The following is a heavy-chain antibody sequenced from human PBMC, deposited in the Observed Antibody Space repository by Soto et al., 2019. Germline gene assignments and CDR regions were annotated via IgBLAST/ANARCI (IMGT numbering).Heavy chain of an antibody. CDR3: ARGVRSAWYNILDY. V-gene: IGHV4-59*01. J-gene: IGHJ4*02. CDR1: CGSIISYY. CDR2: IYDSGST. Sequence: SETLSLTCTLSCGSIISYYWYWIRQPPGKGLEWIGYIYDSGSTSYNPSLKSRVSISLETSKKQFFLRLSSVTAADKAVYYCARGVRSAWYNILDYWGQGILVTVSS. D-gene: IGHD6-19*01.